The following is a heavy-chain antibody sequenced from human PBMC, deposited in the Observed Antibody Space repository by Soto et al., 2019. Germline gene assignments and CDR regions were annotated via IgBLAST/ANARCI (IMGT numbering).Heavy chain of an antibody. CDR3: ARESEQWLGSSDY. J-gene: IGHJ4*02. CDR1: GFTFSSYA. CDR2: ISYDGSNK. D-gene: IGHD6-19*01. V-gene: IGHV3-30-3*01. Sequence: GGSLRLSCAASGFTFSSYAMHWARQAPGKGLEWVAVISYDGSNKYYADSVKGRFTISRDNSKNTLYLQMNSLRAEDTAVYYCARESEQWLGSSDYWGQGTLVTVSS.